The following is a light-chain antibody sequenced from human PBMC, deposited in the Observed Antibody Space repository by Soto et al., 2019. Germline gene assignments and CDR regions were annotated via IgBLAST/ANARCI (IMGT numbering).Light chain of an antibody. CDR2: DVC. V-gene: IGLV2-11*01. J-gene: IGLJ1*01. Sequence: QSALTQPRSVSGSPGQSVTISCTGNSNYFVGYIYVSLYQQHPGKAPKLMIYDVCKRSSGVPDRFSGSKSGNTASLTISGLQAEDEADYYCCSYAGSYTYVFGTGTKSPS. CDR1: SNYFVGYIY. CDR3: CSYAGSYTYV.